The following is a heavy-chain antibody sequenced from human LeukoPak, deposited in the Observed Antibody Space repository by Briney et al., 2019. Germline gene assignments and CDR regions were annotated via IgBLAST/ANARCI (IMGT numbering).Heavy chain of an antibody. Sequence: PSETLSLTCAVYGGSFSGYYWSWIRQPPGEGLEWIGEINHSGSTNYNPSLKSRVTISVDTSKNQFSLKLSSVTAADTAVYYCARVRAISNLKYFDYWGQGTLVTVSS. CDR1: GGSFSGYY. CDR3: ARVRAISNLKYFDY. J-gene: IGHJ4*02. V-gene: IGHV4-34*01. CDR2: INHSGST. D-gene: IGHD1-14*01.